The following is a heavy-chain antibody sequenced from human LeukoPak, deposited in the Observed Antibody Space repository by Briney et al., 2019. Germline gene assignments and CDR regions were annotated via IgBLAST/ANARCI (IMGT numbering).Heavy chain of an antibody. CDR1: GFTFDDYA. V-gene: IGHV3-9*01. CDR2: ISWNSGSI. D-gene: IGHD6-13*01. CDR3: AKDRIAAAGRVSYYYGMDV. J-gene: IGHJ6*02. Sequence: GGSLRLSCAASGFTFDDYAMHWVRQAPGKGLEWVSGISWNSGSIGYADSVKGRFTISRDNAKNSLYLRMSSLRAEDTALYYCAKDRIAAAGRVSYYYGMDVWGQGTTVTVSS.